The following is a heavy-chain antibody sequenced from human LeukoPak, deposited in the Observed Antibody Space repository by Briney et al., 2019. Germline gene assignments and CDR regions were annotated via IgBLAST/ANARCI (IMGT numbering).Heavy chain of an antibody. V-gene: IGHV1-69*05. Sequence: ASVKVSCKASGGTFSSYAISWVRQAPGQGLEWMGGIIPIFGTANYAQKFQGRVTMTRNTSISTAYMELSSLRSEDTAVYYCARGLSRVWLVRGRARDFDYWGQGTLVTVSS. J-gene: IGHJ4*02. CDR3: ARGLSRVWLVRGRARDFDY. CDR1: GGTFSSYA. CDR2: IIPIFGTA. D-gene: IGHD6-19*01.